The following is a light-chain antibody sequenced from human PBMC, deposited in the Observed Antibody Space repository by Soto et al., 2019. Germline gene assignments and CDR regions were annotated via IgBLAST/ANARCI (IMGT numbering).Light chain of an antibody. J-gene: IGKJ1*01. V-gene: IGKV3-15*01. CDR2: GAS. Sequence: EIVLTQSPATLSLSPGEIATLSCRASHSVSASLAWYQQKPGQAPRLLISGASTRAAGIPARFSGSGSGTDFTLTITSLQSEDFAVYYCQHYNAWPWTFGQGTKVDIK. CDR1: HSVSAS. CDR3: QHYNAWPWT.